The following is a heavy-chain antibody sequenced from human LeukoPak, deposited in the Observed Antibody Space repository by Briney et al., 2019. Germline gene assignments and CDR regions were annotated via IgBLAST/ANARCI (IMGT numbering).Heavy chain of an antibody. V-gene: IGHV4-38-2*01. D-gene: IGHD2-2*01. CDR2: VFHSGST. Sequence: SETLSLTCAVSGYSISSGRYWGWIRQPPGKGLEWIGSVFHSGSTYYNPSLKSRVTISVDTSKSHFSLNLRSVTAADTAVYYCARSLSTAGIDYWGQGTLVTVSS. J-gene: IGHJ4*02. CDR3: ARSLSTAGIDY. CDR1: GYSISSGRY.